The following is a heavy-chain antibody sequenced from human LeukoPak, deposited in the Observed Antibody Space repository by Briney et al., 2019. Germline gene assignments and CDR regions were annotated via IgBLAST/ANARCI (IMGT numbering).Heavy chain of an antibody. D-gene: IGHD6-13*01. V-gene: IGHV4-59*01. J-gene: IGHJ4*02. CDR1: GGSISSYY. CDR2: IYYSGST. Sequence: SETLSLTCTASGGSISSYYWSWIRQPPGKGQEWIGYIYYSGSTNYNPSLKSRVTISVDTSKNQFSLKLSSVTAADTAVYYCARGEAAAGSTDYWGQGTLVTVSS. CDR3: ARGEAAAGSTDY.